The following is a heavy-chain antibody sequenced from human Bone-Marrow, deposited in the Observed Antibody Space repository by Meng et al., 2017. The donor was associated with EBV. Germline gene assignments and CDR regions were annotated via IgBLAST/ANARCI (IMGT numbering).Heavy chain of an antibody. CDR1: GGTFSSYA. D-gene: IGHD2-15*01. V-gene: IGHV1-69*01. J-gene: IGHJ4*02. Sequence: QVRLVRSGAVVKKRGSSVKVACKASGGTFSSYAICWVRQALGQGLEWMGGIIPIFGTANYAQKFQGRVTITADESTSTAYMELSSLRSEDTAVYYCASTNLGYCSGGSCLGPFDYWGQGTLVTVSS. CDR3: ASTNLGYCSGGSCLGPFDY. CDR2: IIPIFGTA.